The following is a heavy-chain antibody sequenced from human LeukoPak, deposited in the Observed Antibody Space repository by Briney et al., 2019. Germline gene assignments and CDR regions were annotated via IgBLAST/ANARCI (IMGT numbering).Heavy chain of an antibody. V-gene: IGHV4-34*01. CDR2: INHSGST. D-gene: IGHD2-2*01. J-gene: IGHJ5*02. Sequence: GSLRLSCAASGFTVSSNYMSWVRQAPGKGLEWIGEINHSGSTNYNPSLKSRVTISVDTSKNQFSLKLSSVTAADTAVYYCARGIPYCSSTSCYFPNWFDPWGQGTLVTVSS. CDR3: ARGIPYCSSTSCYFPNWFDP. CDR1: GFTVSSNY.